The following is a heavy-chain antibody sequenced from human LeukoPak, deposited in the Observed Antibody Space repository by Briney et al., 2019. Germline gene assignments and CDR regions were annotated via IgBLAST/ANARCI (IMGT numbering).Heavy chain of an antibody. V-gene: IGHV1-69*05. Sequence: SVKVSCKASGGTFSSYAISWVRQAPGQGLEWMGGIIPIFGTANYAQKFQGRVTITTDESASTAYMELRSLRSDDTAVYYCARDGAGQLGDYWGQGTLVTVSS. CDR1: GGTFSSYA. J-gene: IGHJ4*02. CDR2: IIPIFGTA. CDR3: ARDGAGQLGDY. D-gene: IGHD6-6*01.